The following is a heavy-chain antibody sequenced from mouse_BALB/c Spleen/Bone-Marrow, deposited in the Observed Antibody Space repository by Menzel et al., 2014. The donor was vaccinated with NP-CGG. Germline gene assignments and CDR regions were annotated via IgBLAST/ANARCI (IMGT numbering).Heavy chain of an antibody. CDR2: IHPNSGNT. V-gene: IGHV1S130*01. D-gene: IGHD1-1*01. Sequence: QVQLKESGSVLVRPGASVKLSCKASGYTFTSSWMHWAKQRPGQGLEWIGEIHPNSGNTNYNEKFKGKATLTVDTSSSIAYVDLSSLTSEDSAVYYCARPHSYAWYFDYWGQGTTLTVSS. CDR1: GYTFTSSW. CDR3: ARPHSYAWYFDY. J-gene: IGHJ2*01.